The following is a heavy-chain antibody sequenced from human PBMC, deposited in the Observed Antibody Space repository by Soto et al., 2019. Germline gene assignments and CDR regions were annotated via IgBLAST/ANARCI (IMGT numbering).Heavy chain of an antibody. V-gene: IGHV4-31*03. CDR3: ARDRLMATAGTARHYFGLDV. J-gene: IGHJ6*02. CDR2: IYYSGST. CDR1: GGSIRSGGYY. D-gene: IGHD5-18*01. Sequence: TSETLSLTCTVSGGSIRSGGYYWSWVRQSPRRGLEWIGNIYYSGSTYYNPSLKSRLTISVDTSKNQFSLNLSSVTAADPAVYYCARDRLMATAGTARHYFGLDVWGQGTTVTVSS.